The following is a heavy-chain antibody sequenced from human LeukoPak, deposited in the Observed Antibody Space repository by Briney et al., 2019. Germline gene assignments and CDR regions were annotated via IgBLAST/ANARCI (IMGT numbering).Heavy chain of an antibody. D-gene: IGHD6-19*01. CDR2: IYLGDSHT. CDR3: ARRSQYISGWTFDY. CDR1: GYSFTSYW. V-gene: IGHV5-51*01. Sequence: GESLKISCKGSGYSFTSYWIGWVRQMPGKGLEWMGIIYLGDSHTRYSPSFQGQVTISADKSISPAYLKWSSLKASDTAMYYCARRSQYISGWTFDYWGQGTLVTVSS. J-gene: IGHJ4*02.